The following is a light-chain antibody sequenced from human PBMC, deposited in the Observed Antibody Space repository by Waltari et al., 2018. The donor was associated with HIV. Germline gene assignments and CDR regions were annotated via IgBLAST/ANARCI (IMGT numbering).Light chain of an antibody. CDR1: SNDVGGSYY. V-gene: IGLV2-14*03. J-gene: IGLJ3*02. CDR3: ESYTSTSVWV. CDR2: DVS. Sequence: SALTQPASVSGSPGQSITISCTGSSNDVGGSYYDSWYQQHPGKAPRLMIYDVSTRPSGVSDRFSGSKSGDTASLTISGLQPEDEADYYCESYTSTSVWVFGGGTRLTVL.